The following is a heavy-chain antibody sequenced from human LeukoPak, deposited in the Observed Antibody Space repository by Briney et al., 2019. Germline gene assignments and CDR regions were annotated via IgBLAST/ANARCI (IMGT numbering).Heavy chain of an antibody. CDR3: ASRGVVVPAAKVEFDY. J-gene: IGHJ4*02. V-gene: IGHV4-34*01. CDR1: GGSFSGYY. D-gene: IGHD2-2*01. Sequence: SETLSLTCAVYGGSFSGYYWSWIRQPPGKGLEWIGEINHSGSTNYNPSLKSRVTISVDTSKNQFSLKLSSVTAADTAAYYCASRGVVVPAAKVEFDYWGQGTLVTVSS. CDR2: INHSGST.